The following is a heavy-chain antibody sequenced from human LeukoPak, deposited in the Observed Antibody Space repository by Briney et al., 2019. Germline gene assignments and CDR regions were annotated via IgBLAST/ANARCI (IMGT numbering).Heavy chain of an antibody. V-gene: IGHV3-30*03. D-gene: IGHD1-14*01. CDR3: ARETGDWYFNL. J-gene: IGHJ2*01. CDR1: GFTFSTYN. CDR2: ISYDGSNK. Sequence: PGGSLRLSCAASGFTFSTYNMNWVRQAPGKGLEWVAVISYDGSNKYYADSVKGRFTISRDNSKNTLYLQINSLRAEDTAVYYCARETGDWYFNLWGRGTLVTVSS.